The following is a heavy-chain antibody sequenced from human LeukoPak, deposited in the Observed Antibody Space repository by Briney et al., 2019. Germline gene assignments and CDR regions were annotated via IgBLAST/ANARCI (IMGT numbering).Heavy chain of an antibody. Sequence: ASVKVSCKATGYTFTNNGISWVRQAPGQGLEWMGWISTYNGNTNYAQKLQGRVTMTTDTSTSTAYMDLRSLRSDDTAVYYCARDDRIRLPFDYWGQGTLVTVSS. CDR2: ISTYNGNT. J-gene: IGHJ4*02. V-gene: IGHV1-18*01. CDR1: GYTFTNNG. CDR3: ARDDRIRLPFDY. D-gene: IGHD2/OR15-2a*01.